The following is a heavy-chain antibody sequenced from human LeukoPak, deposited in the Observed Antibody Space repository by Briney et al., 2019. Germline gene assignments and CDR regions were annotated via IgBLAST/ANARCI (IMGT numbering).Heavy chain of an antibody. CDR1: GFTVSSNY. CDR3: GSSGTTLAFDI. D-gene: IGHD1-1*01. CDR2: IYSGGST. V-gene: IGHV3-66*01. Sequence: GGSLRLSCAASGFTVSSNYMTWVRRAPGKGLEWVSVIYSGGSTYHADSVKGRFTISRDNSKNTLYLQMNSLRAEDTAVYYCGSSGTTLAFDIWGQGTMVTVSS. J-gene: IGHJ3*02.